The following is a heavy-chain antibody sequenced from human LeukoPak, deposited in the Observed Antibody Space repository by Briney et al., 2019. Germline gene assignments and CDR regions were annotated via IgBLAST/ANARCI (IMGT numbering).Heavy chain of an antibody. V-gene: IGHV1-2*02. CDR1: RYTFTGYY. CDR2: INPNIGDT. J-gene: IGHJ3*02. Sequence: ASVKVSCKASRYTFTGYYIHWVRQAPGQGLEWMGWINPNIGDTNYAQKFQGRVTMTRDTSISTAYMELSRLRSDDTAVYYCAREIVPGYSSNSYDAFAIWGQGTMVTVSS. D-gene: IGHD6-13*01. CDR3: AREIVPGYSSNSYDAFAI.